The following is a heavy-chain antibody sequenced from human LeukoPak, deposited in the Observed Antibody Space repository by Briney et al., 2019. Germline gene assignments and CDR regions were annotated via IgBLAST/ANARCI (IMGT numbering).Heavy chain of an antibody. CDR2: ISSGGGTT. CDR1: GFTFSSYV. Sequence: QTGGSLRLSCAASGFTFSSYVMSWVRQAPGKGLEWVSAISSGGGTTYYADSVKGRFTISRDNSKNTLYLQMNSLRAEDTAVYYCAKDQGGGRSITIVGDTRGDFDYWGQGTLVTVSS. J-gene: IGHJ4*02. V-gene: IGHV3-23*01. D-gene: IGHD1-26*01. CDR3: AKDQGGGRSITIVGDTRGDFDY.